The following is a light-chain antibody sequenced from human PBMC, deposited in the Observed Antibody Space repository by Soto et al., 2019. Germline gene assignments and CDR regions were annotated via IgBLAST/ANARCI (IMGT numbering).Light chain of an antibody. CDR3: QQYYSLPPT. CDR2: WAS. CDR1: QSVLHSSNNTNY. J-gene: IGKJ1*01. Sequence: DIVMTQSPDSLAVSLGERATINCKSSQSVLHSSNNTNYLAWYQQKPGQPPKLLFYWASARESGVPDRFSGGGSGTDFTLTISSLQAEDVAVYYCQQYYSLPPTFGQGTKVEIK. V-gene: IGKV4-1*01.